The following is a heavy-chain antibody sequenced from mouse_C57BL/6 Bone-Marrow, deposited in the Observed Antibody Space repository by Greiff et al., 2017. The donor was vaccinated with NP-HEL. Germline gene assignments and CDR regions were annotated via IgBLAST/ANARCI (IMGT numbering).Heavy chain of an antibody. Sequence: VQLKESGPGLAKPSQTLSLTCSVTGYSITSDYWHWIRKFPGNKLEYMGYISYSGSTYYNPSLKSRISITRDTSKNQYYLQLKSVTTEDTATYYCARYYYGSRYWYFDVWGTGTTVTVSS. CDR1: GYSITSDY. CDR2: ISYSGST. V-gene: IGHV3-8*01. J-gene: IGHJ1*03. D-gene: IGHD1-1*01. CDR3: ARYYYGSRYWYFDV.